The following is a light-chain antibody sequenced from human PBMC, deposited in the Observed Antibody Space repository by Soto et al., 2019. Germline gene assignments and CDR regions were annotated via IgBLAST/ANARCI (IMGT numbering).Light chain of an antibody. CDR3: QQYNDWPPFLT. CDR1: QSVNRK. V-gene: IGKV3-15*01. CDR2: GAS. Sequence: EIVMTQSPATLSVSPGEGATLSCRASQSVNRKLAWYQQKPGQAPRLLIYGASTRATGTPARFSGSGSGTEYSLTISSLQSEDFAVYYCQQYNDWPPFLTFGGGTKVELK. J-gene: IGKJ4*01.